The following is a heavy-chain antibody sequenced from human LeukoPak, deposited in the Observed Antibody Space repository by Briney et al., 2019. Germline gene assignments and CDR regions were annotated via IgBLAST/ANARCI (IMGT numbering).Heavy chain of an antibody. D-gene: IGHD5-18*01. V-gene: IGHV1-8*03. CDR2: MNPNSGNT. CDR1: GYTFTSYD. Sequence: GASVKVSCKASGYTFTSYDINWVRQATGQGLEWMGWMNPNSGNTGYAQKVQGRVTITRNTSISTAYMELSSLRSEDTAVYYCARGPPDTAMVGDYFDYWGQGTLVTVSS. CDR3: ARGPPDTAMVGDYFDY. J-gene: IGHJ4*02.